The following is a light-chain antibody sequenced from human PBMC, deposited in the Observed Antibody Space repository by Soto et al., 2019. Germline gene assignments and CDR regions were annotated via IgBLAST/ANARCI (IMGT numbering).Light chain of an antibody. CDR2: LSSDGSH. J-gene: IGLJ2*01. CDR3: QTWDIGARVV. Sequence: QPVLTQSPSASASLGASVKLTCTLSSGHSSYAIAWHQQQPEKGPRYLMKLSSDGSHSKGDGIPDRFSGSSSGAERYLTISSLQSEYEADYYCQTWDIGARVVFGGGTKVTVL. V-gene: IGLV4-69*01. CDR1: SGHSSYA.